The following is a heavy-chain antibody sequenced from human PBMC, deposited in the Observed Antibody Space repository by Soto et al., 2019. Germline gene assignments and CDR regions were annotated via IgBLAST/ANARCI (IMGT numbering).Heavy chain of an antibody. D-gene: IGHD3-10*01. J-gene: IGHJ4*02. Sequence: ASVKVSCKASGYTFTSYYMHWVRQAPGQGLEWMGIINPSGGSTSYAQKFQGRVTMTRDTSTSTVYMELSSLRSEDTAVYYCARNTGITMGRGVTGPLDYWGQGTLVTVSS. CDR2: INPSGGST. CDR3: ARNTGITMGRGVTGPLDY. CDR1: GYTFTSYY. V-gene: IGHV1-46*01.